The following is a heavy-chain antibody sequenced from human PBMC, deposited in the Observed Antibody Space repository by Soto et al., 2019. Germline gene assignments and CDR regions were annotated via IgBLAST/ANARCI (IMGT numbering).Heavy chain of an antibody. CDR3: ARENYYGSGSYTPFDY. V-gene: IGHV4-61*08. J-gene: IGHJ4*02. Sequence: SETLSLTCTVSGGSISSGGYYWNWIRQHPGKGLEWIGYIYYSGSTNYNPSLKSRVTISVDTSKNQFSLRLSSVTAADSAVYYCARENYYGSGSYTPFDYWGQGTLVTVSS. CDR1: GGSISSGGYY. D-gene: IGHD3-10*01. CDR2: IYYSGST.